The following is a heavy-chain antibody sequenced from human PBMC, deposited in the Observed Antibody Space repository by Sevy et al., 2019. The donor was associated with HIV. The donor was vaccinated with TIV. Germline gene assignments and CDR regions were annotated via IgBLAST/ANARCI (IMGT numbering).Heavy chain of an antibody. Sequence: GGSLRLSCAASGFTFSSYSMNWVRQAPGKGLEWVSSISSSSSYIYYADSVKGRFTISRDNAKNSLYLQMNSLRAEDMAVYYCAREGSRFLEWLSPYWFDPWGQGTLVTVSS. CDR2: ISSSSSYI. CDR3: AREGSRFLEWLSPYWFDP. CDR1: GFTFSSYS. J-gene: IGHJ5*02. V-gene: IGHV3-21*01. D-gene: IGHD3-3*01.